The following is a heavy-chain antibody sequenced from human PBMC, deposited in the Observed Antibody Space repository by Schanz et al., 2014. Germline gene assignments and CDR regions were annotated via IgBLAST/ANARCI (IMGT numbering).Heavy chain of an antibody. Sequence: QVQLVQSGAEVKKPGASVKVSCKASGYTFTGHYMHWVRQAPGQGLEWMGRINPNSGGTNYAQKFQGRVTMTWDTSTSTAYMELRRLRSDDTAIYYCARDDRFLEWSLLDYWGQGTLVTVSS. CDR3: ARDDRFLEWSLLDY. V-gene: IGHV1-2*06. CDR2: INPNSGGT. CDR1: GYTFTGHY. D-gene: IGHD3-3*01. J-gene: IGHJ4*02.